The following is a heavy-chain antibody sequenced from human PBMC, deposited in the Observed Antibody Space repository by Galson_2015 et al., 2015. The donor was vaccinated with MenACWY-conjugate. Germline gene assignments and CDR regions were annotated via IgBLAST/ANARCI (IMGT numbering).Heavy chain of an antibody. Sequence: SLRLSCAASGFTFSSFSMNWVRQAPGKGLEWVSSISATSATIYYADSVKGRFTISRDNAKNSLYLQMNSLRAEDTAVYYCARTAGSCPPWGRGTLVTVSS. V-gene: IGHV3-21*01. D-gene: IGHD6-13*01. CDR1: GFTFSSFS. J-gene: IGHJ5*02. CDR2: ISATSATI. CDR3: ARTAGSCPP.